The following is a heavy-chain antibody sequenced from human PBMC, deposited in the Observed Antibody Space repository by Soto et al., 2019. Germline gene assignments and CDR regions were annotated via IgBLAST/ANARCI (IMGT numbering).Heavy chain of an antibody. J-gene: IGHJ4*02. D-gene: IGHD3-22*01. CDR2: IYPGDSDT. Sequence: GESLKISCRGSGYSFTSYWIGWVRQVPGKGLEWMGIIYPGDSDTRYSPSFQGQVTISADKSTSTAYLQWSSLKASDTAMYYCARQEDYDSSGYYCDYWGQGTLVTVSS. CDR3: ARQEDYDSSGYYCDY. V-gene: IGHV5-51*01. CDR1: GYSFTSYW.